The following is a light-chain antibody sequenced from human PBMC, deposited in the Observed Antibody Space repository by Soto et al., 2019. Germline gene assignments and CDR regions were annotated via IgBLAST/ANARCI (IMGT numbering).Light chain of an antibody. CDR3: SSYTSASTLLYL. CDR2: GVT. Sequence: QYALTQPASVSGSPGQSITISCTGTSSDVGGYNYVTWYQQHPGIAPKLLIYGVTNRPSGVSTRFSGFKSGNTASLTISGLQAEDEADYHCSSYTSASTLLYLFGTGTKLTVL. CDR1: SSDVGGYNY. J-gene: IGLJ1*01. V-gene: IGLV2-14*01.